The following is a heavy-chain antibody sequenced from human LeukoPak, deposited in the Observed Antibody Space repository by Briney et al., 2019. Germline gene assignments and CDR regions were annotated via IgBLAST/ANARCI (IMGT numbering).Heavy chain of an antibody. CDR3: ARGYVLLDY. Sequence: GGSLRLSCAASGFTFSTYAMHWVRQDPGKGLEYVSAITTNGGSTYYANSVKGRFTISRDNSKNTLYLQMGSLRAEDMAVYYCARGYVLLDYWGQGTLVTVSS. V-gene: IGHV3-64*01. CDR1: GFTFSTYA. CDR2: ITTNGGST. J-gene: IGHJ4*02. D-gene: IGHD2/OR15-2a*01.